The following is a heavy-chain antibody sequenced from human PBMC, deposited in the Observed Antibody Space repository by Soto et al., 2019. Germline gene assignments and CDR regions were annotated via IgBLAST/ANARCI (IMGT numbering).Heavy chain of an antibody. J-gene: IGHJ4*02. CDR2: IIPFCGTE. CDR3: AREKAATGPLHY. D-gene: IGHD6-13*01. V-gene: IGHV1-69*01. CDR1: GDTFSNSA. Sequence: QVQLVQSGAEVKKPGSSVKVSCKASGDTFSNSAISWVRQAPGQGLEWMGGIIPFCGTENYAQKFQGRVTITADDSTSTSYMELSSLRSGDSAVYYCAREKAATGPLHYWGQGTLVTVSS.